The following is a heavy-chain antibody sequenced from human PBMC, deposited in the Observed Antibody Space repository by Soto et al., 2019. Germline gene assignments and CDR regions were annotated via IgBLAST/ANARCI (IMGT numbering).Heavy chain of an antibody. D-gene: IGHD3-22*01. V-gene: IGHV1-69*13. CDR1: GGTFSSYA. Sequence: SVKVSCKASGGTFSSYAISWVRQAPGQGLEWMGGIIPIFGTANYAQKFQGRVTITADESTSTAYMELSSLRSEDTAVYYCAGLFYYDSSVYPGDYYFDYWGGGTLFPVSS. CDR2: IIPIFGTA. CDR3: AGLFYYDSSVYPGDYYFDY. J-gene: IGHJ4*02.